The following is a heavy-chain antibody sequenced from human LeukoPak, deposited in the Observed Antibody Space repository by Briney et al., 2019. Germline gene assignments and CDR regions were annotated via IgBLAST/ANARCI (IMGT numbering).Heavy chain of an antibody. J-gene: IGHJ4*02. CDR1: GFTFSTFE. Sequence: PGGSLRLSCAASGFTFSTFEMNWVRQAPGKGLEWVSYISTSGGTIYYADSVKGRFTISRDNAKNSLYLQMNSLRAEDTAVYYCARSYSSSRGTFNYWGQGTLVTVSS. CDR3: ARSYSSSRGTFNY. D-gene: IGHD6-6*01. V-gene: IGHV3-48*03. CDR2: ISTSGGTI.